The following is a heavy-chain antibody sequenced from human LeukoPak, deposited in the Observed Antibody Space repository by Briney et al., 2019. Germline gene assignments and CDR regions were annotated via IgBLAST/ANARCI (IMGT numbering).Heavy chain of an antibody. CDR3: AREDYYDSRVPSVDFDY. CDR1: GFTFSSYS. J-gene: IGHJ4*02. V-gene: IGHV3-21*01. CDR2: ISSSSSYI. Sequence: GGSLRLSCAASGFTFSSYSINWVRQAPGKGLEWVSSISSSSSYIYYADSVKGRFTISRDNSKNSLYLQMNSLRAEDTAVYYCAREDYYDSRVPSVDFDYWGQGTLVTVSS. D-gene: IGHD3-22*01.